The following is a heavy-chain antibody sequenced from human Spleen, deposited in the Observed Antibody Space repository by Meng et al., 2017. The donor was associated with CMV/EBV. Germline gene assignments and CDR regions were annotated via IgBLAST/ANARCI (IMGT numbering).Heavy chain of an antibody. CDR3: ARAPRSTQLWFYFDY. J-gene: IGHJ4*02. D-gene: IGHD5-18*01. V-gene: IGHV1-46*01. CDR2: INPIGGST. CDR1: GYTFTMHY. Sequence: ASVKVSCKTSGYTFTMHYVHWVRQAPGQGLEWMGLINPIGGSTSYAQKFQGRVTLTRDTSANTLYMELSSLRSEDTAVYYCARAPRSTQLWFYFDYWGQGTLVTVSS.